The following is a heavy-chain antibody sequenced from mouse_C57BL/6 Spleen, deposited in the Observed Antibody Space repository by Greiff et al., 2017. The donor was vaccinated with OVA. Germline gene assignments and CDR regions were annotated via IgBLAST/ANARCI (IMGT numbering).Heavy chain of an antibody. CDR3: ARRYSNYAVMDY. D-gene: IGHD2-5*01. J-gene: IGHJ4*01. CDR2: IRSGSSTI. V-gene: IGHV5-17*01. Sequence: EVKLMESGGGLVKPGGSLKLSCAASGFTFSDYGMHWVRQAPEKGLEWVAYIRSGSSTIYYAATVKGRFTISRDNAKNTLFLQMTSLRSEDTAMYYCARRYSNYAVMDYWGQGTSVTVSS. CDR1: GFTFSDYG.